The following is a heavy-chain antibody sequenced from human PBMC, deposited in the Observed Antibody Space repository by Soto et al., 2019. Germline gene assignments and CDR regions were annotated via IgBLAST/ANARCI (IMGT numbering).Heavy chain of an antibody. V-gene: IGHV3-23*01. Sequence: EVQLLESGGGLVQPGGSLRLSCAASGFTFSSYAMSWVRQAPGKGLEWVSAISGSGGSTYYADSVKGRFTISRDNSKNTLYLQMNSLRAEDTAVYYCESVDIVATRPIWQFDYWGQGTLVTVSS. J-gene: IGHJ4*02. D-gene: IGHD5-12*01. CDR2: ISGSGGST. CDR1: GFTFSSYA. CDR3: ESVDIVATRPIWQFDY.